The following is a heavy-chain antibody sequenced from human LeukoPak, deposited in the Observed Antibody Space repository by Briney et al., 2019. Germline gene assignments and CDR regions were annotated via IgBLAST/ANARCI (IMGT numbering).Heavy chain of an antibody. CDR3: AKDPPNYGSGSYYYDY. D-gene: IGHD3-10*01. J-gene: IGHJ4*02. Sequence: GSLRLSCAASGFTFSSYGMHWVRQAPGKGLEWVAVISYDGSNKYYADSVKGRFTISRDNSKNTLYLQMNSLRAEDTAVYYCAKDPPNYGSGSYYYDYWGQGTLVTVSS. CDR2: ISYDGSNK. CDR1: GFTFSSYG. V-gene: IGHV3-30*18.